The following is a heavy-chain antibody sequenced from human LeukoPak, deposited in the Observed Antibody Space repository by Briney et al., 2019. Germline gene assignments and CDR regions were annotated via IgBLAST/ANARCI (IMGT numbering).Heavy chain of an antibody. D-gene: IGHD6-13*01. CDR3: ARPLGEQLVLGY. Sequence: ASVKVSCKASGYTFNNYAINWVRQAPGQGLEWMGWISAYNGNTNYAQKLQGRVTMTTDTSTSTAYMELRSLRSDDTAVYYCARPLGEQLVLGYWGQGTLVTVSS. CDR2: ISAYNGNT. J-gene: IGHJ4*02. V-gene: IGHV1-18*04. CDR1: GYTFNNYA.